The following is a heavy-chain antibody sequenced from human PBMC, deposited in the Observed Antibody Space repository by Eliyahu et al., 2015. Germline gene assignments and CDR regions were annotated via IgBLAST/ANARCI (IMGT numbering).Heavy chain of an antibody. CDR3: AGDILAYCGGDCPYYFDY. D-gene: IGHD2-21*02. Sequence: QVQLVQSGAEVKKPGSSVKVSCKASGGTFSSYAISWVRQAPGQGLEWMGGIIPIFGTANYAQKFQGRVTITTDESTSTAYMELSSLRSEDTAVYYCAGDILAYCGGDCPYYFDYWGQGTLVTVSS. CDR2: IIPIFGTA. V-gene: IGHV1-69*05. J-gene: IGHJ4*02. CDR1: GGTFSSYA.